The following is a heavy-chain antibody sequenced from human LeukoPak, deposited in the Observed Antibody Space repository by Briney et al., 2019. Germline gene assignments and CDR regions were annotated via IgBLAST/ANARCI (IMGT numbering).Heavy chain of an antibody. V-gene: IGHV1-69*13. D-gene: IGHD3-16*02. J-gene: IGHJ4*02. CDR2: IIPIFGTA. CDR1: GGTFSSYA. CDR3: ASRGYYDYVWGSYRYDY. Sequence: SVKVSCKASGGTFSSYAISWVRQAPGQGLEWMGGIIPIFGTANYAQKFQGRVTITADESASTACMELSSLRSEDTAVYYCASRGYYDYVWGSYRYDYWGQGTLVTVSS.